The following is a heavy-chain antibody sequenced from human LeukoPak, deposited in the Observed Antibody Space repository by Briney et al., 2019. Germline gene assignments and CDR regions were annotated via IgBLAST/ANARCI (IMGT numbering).Heavy chain of an antibody. J-gene: IGHJ3*02. Sequence: SETLSLTCTVSGGSISSYYWSWIRQPPGKGLEWIGCIYYSGSTNYNPSLKSRVTISVDTSKNQFSLNLSSVTAADTAVYYCARAPAAISRDAFDIWGQGTMVTVSS. D-gene: IGHD2-2*02. CDR3: ARAPAAISRDAFDI. V-gene: IGHV4-59*01. CDR2: IYYSGST. CDR1: GGSISSYY.